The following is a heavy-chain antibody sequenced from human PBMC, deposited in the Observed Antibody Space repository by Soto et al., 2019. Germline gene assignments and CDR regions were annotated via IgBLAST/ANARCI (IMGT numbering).Heavy chain of an antibody. J-gene: IGHJ6*02. Sequence: GGSLRLSCAASGFTFSSYGMHWVRQAPGKGLEWVAVIWYDGSNKYYADSVKGRFTISRDNSKNTLYLQMNSLRAEDTAVYYCARERYSISWYESDNYYYYGMDVWGQGTTVTVSS. D-gene: IGHD6-13*01. V-gene: IGHV3-33*01. CDR3: ARERYSISWYESDNYYYYGMDV. CDR1: GFTFSSYG. CDR2: IWYDGSNK.